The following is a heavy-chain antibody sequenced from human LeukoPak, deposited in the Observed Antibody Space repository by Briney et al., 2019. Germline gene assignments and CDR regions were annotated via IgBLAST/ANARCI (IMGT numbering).Heavy chain of an antibody. D-gene: IGHD5-24*01. J-gene: IGHJ4*02. CDR1: GSTFSNYW. CDR2: IKQEGSDK. V-gene: IGHV3-7*01. CDR3: ARSGSNGDDY. Sequence: GGSLRLSCAASGSTFSNYWMNWVRQAPGKGLEWVANIKQEGSDKNYVGSVRGRFTISRDNAKNLLYLLMRSLRVEDTAVYYCARSGSNGDDYWGQGTLVTVSS.